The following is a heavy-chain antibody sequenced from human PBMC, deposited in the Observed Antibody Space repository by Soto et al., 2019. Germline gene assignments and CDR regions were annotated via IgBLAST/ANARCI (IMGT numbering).Heavy chain of an antibody. D-gene: IGHD5-18*01. V-gene: IGHV1-2*04. J-gene: IGHJ4*02. CDR2: INPNSGGT. CDR1: GYTFTGYY. CDR3: ARRGYSYGPAFDY. Sequence: ASVKVSCKASGYTFTGYYMRWVRQAPGQGLEWMGWINPNSGGTNYAQKFQGWVTMTRDTSISTAYMELSRLRSDDTAVYYCARRGYSYGPAFDYWGKGTLVTVSS.